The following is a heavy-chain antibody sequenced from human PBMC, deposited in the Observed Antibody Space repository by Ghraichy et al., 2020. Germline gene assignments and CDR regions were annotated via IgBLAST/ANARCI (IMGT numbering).Heavy chain of an antibody. CDR3: ARVGGVVTAIPHLDY. V-gene: IGHV4-34*01. D-gene: IGHD2-21*02. Sequence: SETLSLTCAVYGGSFSGYYWSWIRQPPGKGLEWIGEINHSGSTNYNPSLKSRVTISVDTSKNQFSLKLSSVTAADTAVYYCARVGGVVTAIPHLDYWGQGTLVTVSS. CDR1: GGSFSGYY. J-gene: IGHJ4*02. CDR2: INHSGST.